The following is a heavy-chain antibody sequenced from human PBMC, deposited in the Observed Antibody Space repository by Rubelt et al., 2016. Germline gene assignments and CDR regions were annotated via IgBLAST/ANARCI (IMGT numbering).Heavy chain of an antibody. CDR3: ARVESSIASRSDF. Sequence: EVQLVESGGGLVQPGGSLRLSCGASGFSFRTYSMNWVRQAPGKGLEWVSYISSGSSAKYYADSVKGRFTISRDNAKNSLYLQMNSLRAEETAVYYCARVESSIASRSDFWGRGTLVTVSS. J-gene: IGHJ4*02. CDR2: ISSGSSAK. D-gene: IGHD6-6*01. CDR1: GFSFRTYS. V-gene: IGHV3-48*04.